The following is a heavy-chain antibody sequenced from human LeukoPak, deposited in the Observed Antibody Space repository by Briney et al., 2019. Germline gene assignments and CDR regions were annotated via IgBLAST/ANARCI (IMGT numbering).Heavy chain of an antibody. V-gene: IGHV4-61*02. CDR1: GGSISSGSYY. J-gene: IGHJ4*02. D-gene: IGHD3-22*01. CDR2: THTTGST. CDR3: ARETPPYDNPYY. Sequence: PSETLSLTCTVSGGSISSGSYYWSWIRQPAGKGLEWIGRTHTTGSTNHNPSLKSRVTISMNTSENQFSLKLSSVTAADTAVYYCARETPPYDNPYYWGQGALVTASS.